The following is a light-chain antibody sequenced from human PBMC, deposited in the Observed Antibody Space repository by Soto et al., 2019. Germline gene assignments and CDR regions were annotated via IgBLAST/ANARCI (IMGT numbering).Light chain of an antibody. Sequence: QSALTQPASVSGSPGQSITISCTGTSSDVGGYNYVSWYQQHPGKAPKFMIYDVSNRPSGVSNRFSGSKSGNTASLTISGLHAEDDADYYCSSYTTSNTRQIVFGTGTKVTVL. CDR2: DVS. J-gene: IGLJ1*01. V-gene: IGLV2-14*01. CDR3: SSYTTSNTRQIV. CDR1: SSDVGGYNY.